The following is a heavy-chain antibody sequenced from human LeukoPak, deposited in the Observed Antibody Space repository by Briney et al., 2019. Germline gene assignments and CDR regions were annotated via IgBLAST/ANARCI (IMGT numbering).Heavy chain of an antibody. V-gene: IGHV4-4*07. CDR2: IYTSGST. Sequence: PSETLSLTCTVSGGSISSYYWSWIRQPAGKGLEWIGRIYTSGSTNYNPSLKSRVTISVDTSKNQFSLKLSSVTAADTAVYYCARHRCSGGSCYPMNWFDPWGQGTLVTVSS. D-gene: IGHD2-15*01. CDR3: ARHRCSGGSCYPMNWFDP. CDR1: GGSISSYY. J-gene: IGHJ5*02.